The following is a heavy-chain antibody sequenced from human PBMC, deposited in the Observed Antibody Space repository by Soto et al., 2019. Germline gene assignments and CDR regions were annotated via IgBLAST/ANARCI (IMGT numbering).Heavy chain of an antibody. V-gene: IGHV1-18*01. CDR3: ARFSGGSSDY. J-gene: IGHJ4*02. CDR2: ISVYNGNT. Sequence: ASVKLSCTTSGYTYTSHGITWVRQAPGQGLEWMGWISVYNGNTNYAQKLQDRVTMTTDTSTSTAYMELRSLTSDDTAVYYCARFSGGSSDYWGQGTLVTVS. CDR1: GYTYTSHG. D-gene: IGHD2-15*01.